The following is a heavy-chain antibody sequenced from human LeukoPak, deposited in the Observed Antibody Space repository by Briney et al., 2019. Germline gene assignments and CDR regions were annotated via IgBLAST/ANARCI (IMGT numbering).Heavy chain of an antibody. J-gene: IGHJ4*02. D-gene: IGHD3-22*01. CDR2: FYYSGST. V-gene: IGHV4-59*01. Sequence: SETLSLTCTVSGDSISSYYWSWIRQPPGKGLEWIGYFYYSGSTNYNPSLKSRVTISVDTSKNQFSLKLSSVTAADTAVYYCASSTYYYDSSGYFDYWGQGTLVTVSS. CDR1: GDSISSYY. CDR3: ASSTYYYDSSGYFDY.